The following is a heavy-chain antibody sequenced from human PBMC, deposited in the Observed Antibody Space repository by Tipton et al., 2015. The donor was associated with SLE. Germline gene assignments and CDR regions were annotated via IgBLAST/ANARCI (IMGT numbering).Heavy chain of an antibody. CDR3: AGAVDTAMVVSWFDP. J-gene: IGHJ5*02. CDR1: GGSISSSTYY. Sequence: TLSLTCSVSGGSISSSTYYWGWIRQPPGKGLEWIGSIYYSGSTYYNPSLKSRVTISVDTSKNQFSLKLSSVTAAGTAVYYWAGAVDTAMVVSWFDPWGQGTLGTVSS. D-gene: IGHD5-18*01. V-gene: IGHV4-39*07. CDR2: IYYSGST.